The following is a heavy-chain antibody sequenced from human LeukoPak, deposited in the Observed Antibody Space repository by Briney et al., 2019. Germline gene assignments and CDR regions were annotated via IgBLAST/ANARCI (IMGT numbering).Heavy chain of an antibody. V-gene: IGHV4-39*07. CDR3: ARGVSRYFDY. CDR1: GGSISSSDYY. Sequence: SETLSLTCTVSGGSISSSDYYWGWIRQPPGQGLEWIGSIDYSGSTYSKPSLKSRVTVSVDTSKNQFSLKLSSVTPEDTAVYYCARGVSRYFDYWGQGALVTVSS. J-gene: IGHJ4*02. CDR2: IDYSGST.